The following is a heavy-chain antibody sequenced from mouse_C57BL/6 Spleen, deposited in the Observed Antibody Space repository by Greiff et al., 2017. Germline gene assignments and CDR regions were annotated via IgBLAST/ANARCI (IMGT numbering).Heavy chain of an antibody. CDR3: ARKGTVLVGDAMDY. V-gene: IGHV1-64*01. CDR1: GYTFTSYW. J-gene: IGHJ4*01. Sequence: QVQLQQPGAELVKPGASVKLSCKASGYTFTSYWMHWVKQRPGQGLEWIGMIPPNSGSTNYNEKFKSKATLTVDKSSSTAYMQLSSLTSEDSAVYYCARKGTVLVGDAMDYWGQGTSVTVSS. D-gene: IGHD1-1*01. CDR2: IPPNSGST.